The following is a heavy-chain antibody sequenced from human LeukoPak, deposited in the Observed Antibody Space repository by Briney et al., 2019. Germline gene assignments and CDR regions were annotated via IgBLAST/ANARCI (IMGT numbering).Heavy chain of an antibody. Sequence: GGSLRLSCAASGFTFSTYWMSWVRQAPGKGLEWVANIKQDGSEKYYVNSVKGRFTISRDNAKNSLYLQMNTLRPEDTAVYYCARERQNKDFWSGGDYWGQGTLVTVSS. V-gene: IGHV3-7*01. CDR3: ARERQNKDFWSGGDY. D-gene: IGHD3-3*01. J-gene: IGHJ4*02. CDR1: GFTFSTYW. CDR2: IKQDGSEK.